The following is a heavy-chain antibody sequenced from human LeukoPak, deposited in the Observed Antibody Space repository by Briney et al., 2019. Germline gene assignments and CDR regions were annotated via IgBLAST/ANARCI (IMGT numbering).Heavy chain of an antibody. CDR1: GFTFSSYW. CDR3: VQSSPTIDY. D-gene: IGHD5-12*01. J-gene: IGHJ4*02. CDR2: INSDGSST. V-gene: IGHV3-74*01. Sequence: GGSLRLSCVASGFTFSSYWMHWVRQAPGKGLVWVSRINSDGSSTTYADPVKGRFTISRDNAKNTLWLQMNSLRAEDTAVYYCVQSSPTIDYWGQGTLVTVSS.